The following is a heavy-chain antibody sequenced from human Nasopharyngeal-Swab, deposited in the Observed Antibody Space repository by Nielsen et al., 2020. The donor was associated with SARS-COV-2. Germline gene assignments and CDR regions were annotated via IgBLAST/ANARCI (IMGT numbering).Heavy chain of an antibody. CDR3: AKDRDSGDDSDDYYHYYGMDV. V-gene: IGHV3-23*01. Sequence: GESLKISCAASGFTFRSYAISWVRQAPGKGLAWVSVISGSDHTTYYADSVKGRFTISRDNSKNTVNLQMNSLRVEDTAIYYCAKDRDSGDDSDDYYHYYGMDVWGQGTTVTVSS. CDR1: GFTFRSYA. J-gene: IGHJ6*02. CDR2: ISGSDHTT. D-gene: IGHD5-12*01.